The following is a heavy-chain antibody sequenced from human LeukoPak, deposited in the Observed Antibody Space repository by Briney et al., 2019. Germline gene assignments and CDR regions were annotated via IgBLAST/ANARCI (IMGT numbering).Heavy chain of an antibody. CDR1: GFIFSTYG. J-gene: IGHJ4*02. Sequence: GGSLRLSCAASGFIFSTYGMHWVRQAPGKGLEWVAFLRYDGSKTQYVDSVKGRFTVSREQSKNTLYLQMNSLRFVDTAVYYCVKDFVGWQQLSTGPFDFWGQGTPVTVSS. CDR2: LRYDGSKT. CDR3: VKDFVGWQQLSTGPFDF. V-gene: IGHV3-30*02. D-gene: IGHD5-24*01.